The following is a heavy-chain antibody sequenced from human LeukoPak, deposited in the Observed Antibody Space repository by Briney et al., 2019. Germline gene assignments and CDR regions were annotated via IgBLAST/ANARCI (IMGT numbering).Heavy chain of an antibody. CDR1: GGSISGYY. CDR3: ARGGMKMAYYFDY. D-gene: IGHD5-24*01. V-gene: IGHV4-59*01. CDR2: ISYSGST. Sequence: SETLSLTRTVSGGSISGYYWSWIRRPPGKGREWIGCISYSGSTNYTPSPKSRVTISVDTSKHQFSLKLSSVTAADTAVYYCARGGMKMAYYFDYWGQGTLVTVSS. J-gene: IGHJ4*02.